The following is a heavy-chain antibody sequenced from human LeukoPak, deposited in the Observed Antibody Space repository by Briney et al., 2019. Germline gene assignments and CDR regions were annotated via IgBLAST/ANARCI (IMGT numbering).Heavy chain of an antibody. J-gene: IGHJ3*02. D-gene: IGHD5-18*01. V-gene: IGHV4-59*01. CDR3: ARDSGGYSYGPDAFDI. Sequence: SETLSLTCTVSGGSISSYYWSWIRQPPGKGLEWIGYIYYSGSTNYSPSLKSRVTISVDTSKNQFSLKLSSVTAADTAVYYCARDSGGYSYGPDAFDIWGQGTMVTVSS. CDR1: GGSISSYY. CDR2: IYYSGST.